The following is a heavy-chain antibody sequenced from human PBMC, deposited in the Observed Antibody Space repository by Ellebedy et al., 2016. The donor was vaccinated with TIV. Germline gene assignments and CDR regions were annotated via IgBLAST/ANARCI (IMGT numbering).Heavy chain of an antibody. J-gene: IGHJ6*02. D-gene: IGHD1-1*01. V-gene: IGHV4-59*01. CDR1: GGSISSYY. CDR2: IYYSGST. CDR3: ARESRYNWNDVYYYYGMDV. Sequence: SETLSLTCTVSGGSISSYYWSWIRQPPGKGLEWIGYIYYSGSTNYNPSLKSRVTISVDTSKNQFSLKLSSVTAADPAVYYCARESRYNWNDVYYYYGMDVWGQGTTVTVAS.